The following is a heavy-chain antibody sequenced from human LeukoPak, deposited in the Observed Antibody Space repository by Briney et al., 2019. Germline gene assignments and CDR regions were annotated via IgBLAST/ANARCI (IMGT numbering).Heavy chain of an antibody. J-gene: IGHJ6*03. D-gene: IGHD3-10*01. CDR2: IDQSGST. Sequence: PSETLSLTCGVSGGSFSGYYWSWIRQSPGKGLEWIGEIDQSGSTTYNPSLRSRLTISVDASKNQFSLSLYSVTAADTAVYYCARGSYGSGTDVSSNFYYIDVWVKGTTVTVSS. V-gene: IGHV4-34*01. CDR3: ARGSYGSGTDVSSNFYYIDV. CDR1: GGSFSGYY.